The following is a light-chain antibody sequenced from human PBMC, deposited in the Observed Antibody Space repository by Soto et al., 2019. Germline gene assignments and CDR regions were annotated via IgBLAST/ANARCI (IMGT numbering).Light chain of an antibody. J-gene: IGKJ4*02. CDR3: QQHNSYPLT. Sequence: DIQLTQSPSFLSASVGDRVTIACRASQGISSYFAWYQHKPGKAPKLLIYAASTLQSGVPSRFSGSGSGTEFTLTISSLQPEDFATYYCQQHNSYPLTFGGGTKVDIK. CDR2: AAS. V-gene: IGKV1-9*01. CDR1: QGISSY.